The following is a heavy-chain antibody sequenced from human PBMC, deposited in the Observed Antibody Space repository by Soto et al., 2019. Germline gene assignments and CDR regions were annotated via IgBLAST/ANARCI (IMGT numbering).Heavy chain of an antibody. Sequence: HVQLVQSGAEEKKPGASVTVSCKASGYTFTSYAMHWVRQAPGQRLEWMGWINAGNGNTKYSHKFQGRVTITRDTSAGTAYMELSSLRSEDTAVYYCARGSGYYYWDDYWGQGTLGTVAS. D-gene: IGHD3-22*01. CDR1: GYTFTSYA. CDR2: INAGNGNT. CDR3: ARGSGYYYWDDY. V-gene: IGHV1-3*05. J-gene: IGHJ4*02.